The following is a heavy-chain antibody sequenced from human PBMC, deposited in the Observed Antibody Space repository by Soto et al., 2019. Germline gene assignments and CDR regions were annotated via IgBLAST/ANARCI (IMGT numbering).Heavy chain of an antibody. CDR3: ARDGEVVVAATRAFDI. CDR2: ISAYNGNT. CDR1: GYTFTSYG. D-gene: IGHD2-15*01. J-gene: IGHJ3*02. Sequence: ASVKVSCKASGYTFTSYGISWVRQAPGQGLEWMGWISAYNGNTNYAQKLQGRVTMTTDTSTSTAYMELRSLRSDDTVVYYCARDGEVVVAATRAFDIWGQGTMVTVSS. V-gene: IGHV1-18*01.